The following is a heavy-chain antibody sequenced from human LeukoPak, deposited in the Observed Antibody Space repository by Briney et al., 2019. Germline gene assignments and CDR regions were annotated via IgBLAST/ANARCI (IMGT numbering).Heavy chain of an antibody. D-gene: IGHD3-3*01. CDR3: ARGGSSDFWSGYHD. Sequence: SETLPLTCAVYGGSFSGYYWSWIRQPPGKGLEWIGYIYYSGSTNYNPSLKSRVTISVDTSKNQFSLKLSSVTAADTAVYYCARGGSSDFWSGYHDWGQGTLVTVSS. CDR2: IYYSGST. J-gene: IGHJ4*02. CDR1: GGSFSGYY. V-gene: IGHV4-59*01.